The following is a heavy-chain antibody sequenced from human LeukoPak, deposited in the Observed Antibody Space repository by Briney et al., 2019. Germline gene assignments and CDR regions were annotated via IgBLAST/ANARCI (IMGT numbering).Heavy chain of an antibody. CDR2: IVIGSGNT. V-gene: IGHV1-58*01. D-gene: IGHD4/OR15-4a*01. CDR1: GFTFTSSA. Sequence: ASVKVSCKASGFTFTSSAVQWVRQARGQRLEWIGWIVIGSGNTNYAQKFQERVTITRDMSTSTAYMELSSLRSEDTAVYYCARGGAGHYYYMDVWGKGTTVTVSS. CDR3: ARGGAGHYYYMDV. J-gene: IGHJ6*03.